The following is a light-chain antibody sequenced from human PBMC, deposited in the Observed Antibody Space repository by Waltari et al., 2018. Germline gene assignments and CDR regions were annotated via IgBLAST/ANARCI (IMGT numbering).Light chain of an antibody. CDR1: QSVSKY. CDR3: QNHERLPAT. Sequence: ELVLTQSPGTLSLSPGERATLSCRASQSVSKYLAWYHQRPGQAPRLLIYAASARATGVPDSFSGSGYGTDFSLIISRLEPEXXXVYYCQNHERLPATFGQGTKVEIK. CDR2: AAS. J-gene: IGKJ1*01. V-gene: IGKV3-20*01.